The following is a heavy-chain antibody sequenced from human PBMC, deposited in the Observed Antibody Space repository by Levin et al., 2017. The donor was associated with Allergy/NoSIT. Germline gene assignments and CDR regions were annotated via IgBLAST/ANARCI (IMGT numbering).Heavy chain of an antibody. CDR3: ARDRKGVVARFYYYYYMDV. CDR2: IYSGGST. J-gene: IGHJ6*03. CDR1: GFTVSSNY. V-gene: IGHV3-66*01. Sequence: GGSLRLSCAASGFTVSSNYMSWVRQAPGKGLEWVSVIYSGGSTYYADSVKGRFTISRDNSKNTLYLQMNSLRAEDTAVYYCARDRKGVVARFYYYYYMDVWGKGTTVTVSS. D-gene: IGHD2-15*01.